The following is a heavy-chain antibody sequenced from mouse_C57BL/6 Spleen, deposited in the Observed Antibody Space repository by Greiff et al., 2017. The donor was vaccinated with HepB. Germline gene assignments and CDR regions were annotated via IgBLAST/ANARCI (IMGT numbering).Heavy chain of an antibody. CDR3: ARGNYGSSYGFDY. CDR1: GYSITSGYD. Sequence: EVQLVESGPGMVKPSQSLSLTCTVTGYSITSGYDWHWIRHFPGNKLEWMGYISYSGSTNYNPSLKSRISITHDTSKNHFFLKLNSVTTEDTATYYCARGNYGSSYGFDYWGQGTTLTVSS. CDR2: ISYSGST. V-gene: IGHV3-1*01. D-gene: IGHD1-1*01. J-gene: IGHJ2*01.